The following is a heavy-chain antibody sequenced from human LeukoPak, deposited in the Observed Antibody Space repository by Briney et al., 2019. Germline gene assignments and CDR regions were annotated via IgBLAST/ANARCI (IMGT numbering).Heavy chain of an antibody. D-gene: IGHD3-22*01. V-gene: IGHV3-48*03. CDR2: ISRGGRTV. Sequence: GGSLRLSCAASGFTFDDYAMNWVRQAPGKGLDWVAYISRGGRTVDYAGSVKGRFTISRDSAKNALYLQMNSLRAEDTAVYYCARVAMIVAKPYDNWGQGTLVTVSS. CDR1: GFTFDDYA. J-gene: IGHJ4*02. CDR3: ARVAMIVAKPYDN.